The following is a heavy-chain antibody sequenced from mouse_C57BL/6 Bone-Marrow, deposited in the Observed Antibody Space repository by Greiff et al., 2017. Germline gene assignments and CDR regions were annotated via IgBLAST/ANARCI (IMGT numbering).Heavy chain of an antibody. D-gene: IGHD1-1*01. V-gene: IGHV1-81*01. Sequence: QVQLQQSGAELARPGASVKLSCKASGYTFTSYGISWVKQRTGQGLEWIGEIYSRSGNTYYNEKFKGKATLTADKSSSTAYMELRSLTSEASAVYFCASRDYDGSSFDYWGQGTTLTVSS. CDR2: IYSRSGNT. J-gene: IGHJ2*01. CDR1: GYTFTSYG. CDR3: ASRDYDGSSFDY.